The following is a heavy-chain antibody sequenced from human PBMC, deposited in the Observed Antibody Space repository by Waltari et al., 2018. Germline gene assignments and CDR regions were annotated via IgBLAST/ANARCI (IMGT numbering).Heavy chain of an antibody. CDR1: GGSISSSSYS. Sequence: QLQLQESGPGLVKPSETLSLTCTVSGGSISSSSYSWGWIRQPPGKGLEWIGSIYYSGSTYYNPSLKSRVTISVDTSKNQFSLKLSSVTAADTAVYYCARLPAAAQGRFDPWGQGTLVTVSS. CDR2: IYYSGST. CDR3: ARLPAAAQGRFDP. J-gene: IGHJ5*02. V-gene: IGHV4-39*01. D-gene: IGHD6-13*01.